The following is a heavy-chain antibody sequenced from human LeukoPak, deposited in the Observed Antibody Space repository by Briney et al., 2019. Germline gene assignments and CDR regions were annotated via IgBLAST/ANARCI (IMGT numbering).Heavy chain of an antibody. V-gene: IGHV4-4*07. D-gene: IGHD5-12*01. J-gene: IGHJ4*02. CDR3: ARGPGGATAQSFDH. CDR1: GGSISSYY. CDR2: TYPSGGT. Sequence: SETLSLTCTVSGGSISSYYWSWIRQPAGKGLELIGRTYPSGGTDYNPSLKSRVTMSIDTSKNQFSLKLSSVTAADTAMYYCARGPGGATAQSFDHWGQGTLVTVSS.